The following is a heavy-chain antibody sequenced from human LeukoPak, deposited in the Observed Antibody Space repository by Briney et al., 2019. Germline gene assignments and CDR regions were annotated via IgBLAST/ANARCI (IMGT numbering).Heavy chain of an antibody. CDR2: INSDGSEK. J-gene: IGHJ5*01. D-gene: IGHD7-27*01. V-gene: IGHV3-7*01. CDR1: KFTFNSYW. Sequence: PGGSLRLSCVASKFTFNSYWMNWARQAPGKGLEWVANINSDGSEKYYMDSVKGRFTISRDNAKNSLYLQINSLRVEDTAVYYCAGWGSQAPLNPWGQGTLVTVSS. CDR3: AGWGSQAPLNP.